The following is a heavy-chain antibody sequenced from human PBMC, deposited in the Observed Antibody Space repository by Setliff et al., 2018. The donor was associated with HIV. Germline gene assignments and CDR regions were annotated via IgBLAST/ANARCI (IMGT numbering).Heavy chain of an antibody. CDR1: GYTFTTYH. J-gene: IGHJ4*02. Sequence: ASVKVSCKASGYTFTTYHMHWLRQAPGQGLEWMGIINPKNRSTTYAQRFQDRVTMTSDTSTNTFYMELSSLKPEDTAVYYCTRNLYYYASGIHFGVYWGQGTPVTVSS. CDR3: TRNLYYYASGIHFGVY. CDR2: INPKNRST. V-gene: IGHV1-46*01. D-gene: IGHD3-10*01.